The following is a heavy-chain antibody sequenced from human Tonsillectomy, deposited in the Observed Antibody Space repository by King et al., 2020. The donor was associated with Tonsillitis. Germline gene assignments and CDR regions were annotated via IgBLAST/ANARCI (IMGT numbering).Heavy chain of an antibody. J-gene: IGHJ6*02. V-gene: IGHV3-30*14. CDR1: GFTFSSNA. D-gene: IGHD2-2*01. CDR3: AGEGVVPAAIGSYYYGMDV. Sequence: VQLVESGGGVVQPGRSLRLSCAASGFTFSSNAMHWVRQAPGQGLGWGEVILYYGSKKYYADAVKGRITNARDNSKNQLYLQMNSLRAEDTALYYCAGEGVVPAAIGSYYYGMDVWGQGTTVTVSS. CDR2: ILYYGSKK.